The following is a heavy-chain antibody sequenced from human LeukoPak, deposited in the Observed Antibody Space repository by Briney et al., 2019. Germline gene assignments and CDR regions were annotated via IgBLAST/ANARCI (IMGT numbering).Heavy chain of an antibody. V-gene: IGHV5-51*01. CDR1: GYSFTSYW. Sequence: GESLQISCKGSGYSFTSYWIGWVRQMPGKGLEWMGIIYPGDSDTRYSPSFQGQVTISADKSISTAYLQWSSLKASDTAMYYCARLEGSGSYLGFAFDPWGQGTLVTVSS. D-gene: IGHD3-10*01. CDR3: ARLEGSGSYLGFAFDP. CDR2: IYPGDSDT. J-gene: IGHJ5*02.